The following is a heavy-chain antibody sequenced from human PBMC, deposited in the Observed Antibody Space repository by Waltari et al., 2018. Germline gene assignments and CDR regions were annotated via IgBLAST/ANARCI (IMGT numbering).Heavy chain of an antibody. J-gene: IGHJ3*02. CDR1: GFTVSSNY. V-gene: IGHV3-66*02. CDR2: IYSGGST. D-gene: IGHD2-15*01. Sequence: EVQLVESGGGLVQPGGSLRLSCAASGFTVSSNYMSWVRQAPGQGLEWVSVIYSGGSTYYADSVKGRFTISRDNSKNTLYLQMNSLRAEDTAVYYCARAERYCSGGSCYSGAFDIWGQGTMVTVSS. CDR3: ARAERYCSGGSCYSGAFDI.